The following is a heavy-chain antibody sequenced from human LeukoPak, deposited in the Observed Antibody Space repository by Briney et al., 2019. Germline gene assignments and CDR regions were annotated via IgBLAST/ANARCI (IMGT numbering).Heavy chain of an antibody. D-gene: IGHD1-1*01. J-gene: IGHJ5*02. V-gene: IGHV1-69*13. Sequence: GASVKVSCKASGGTFSSYAISWVRQAPGQGLEWMGGIIPIFGTANYAQKFQGRVTITADESTSTAYMELSSLRSEDTAVYYCARDANALGWFDPWGQGTLVTASS. CDR3: ARDANALGWFDP. CDR2: IIPIFGTA. CDR1: GGTFSSYA.